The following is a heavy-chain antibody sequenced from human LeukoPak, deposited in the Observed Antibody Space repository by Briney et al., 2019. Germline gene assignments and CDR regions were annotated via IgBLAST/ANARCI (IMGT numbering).Heavy chain of an antibody. V-gene: IGHV4-31*11. Sequence: SETLSLTCAVYGGSFSGYYWSWIRQHPGKGLEWIGYIYCSGSTYYNPSLKSRVTISVDTSKNQFSLKLSSVTAADTAVYYCARSNYDFWSGYSYYYGMDVWGQGTTVTVSS. CDR1: GGSFSGYY. CDR3: ARSNYDFWSGYSYYYGMDV. CDR2: IYCSGST. D-gene: IGHD3-3*01. J-gene: IGHJ6*02.